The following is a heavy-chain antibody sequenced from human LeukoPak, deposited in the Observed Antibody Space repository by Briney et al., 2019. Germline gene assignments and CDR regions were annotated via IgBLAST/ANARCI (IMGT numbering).Heavy chain of an antibody. CDR3: ARAPYGSGSFTPPPGGLDG. J-gene: IGHJ6*02. D-gene: IGHD3-10*01. CDR2: ISYDGSDK. Sequence: GGSLTLSCAASGFTFSNYGMHWVRQTPGKGLEWVAVISYDGSDKYYADSVKGRFTISRDNSKNTLYLQMHSLRAEDTAVYYCARAPYGSGSFTPPPGGLDGRGQGTTVTVSS. CDR1: GFTFSNYG. V-gene: IGHV3-30*03.